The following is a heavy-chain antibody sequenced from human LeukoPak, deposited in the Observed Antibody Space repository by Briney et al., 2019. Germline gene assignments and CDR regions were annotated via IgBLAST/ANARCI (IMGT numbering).Heavy chain of an antibody. D-gene: IGHD3-22*01. V-gene: IGHV3-64*01. CDR3: ARDWTQDYYDSSGLIGY. Sequence: GGSLRLSCAASGFTFSSYAMHWVRQAPGKGLEYVSAISSNGGSTYYANSVKGRFTISRDNSKNTLYLQTGSLRAEDMAVYYCARDWTQDYYDSSGLIGYWGQGTLVTVSS. J-gene: IGHJ4*02. CDR2: ISSNGGST. CDR1: GFTFSSYA.